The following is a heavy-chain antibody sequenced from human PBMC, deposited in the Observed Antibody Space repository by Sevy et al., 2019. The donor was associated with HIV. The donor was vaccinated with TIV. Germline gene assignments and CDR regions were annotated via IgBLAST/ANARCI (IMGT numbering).Heavy chain of an antibody. CDR3: AKDRGELLHSAFDY. J-gene: IGHJ4*02. CDR2: ISYDGRNNN. Sequence: GGSLRLSCAASGFTFSDYSMHWVRQAPGEGLEWVAVISYDGRNNNYNADSVKGRFTISRDNSKNTLYLKMNSLRVEDTAIYYCAKDRGELLHSAFDYWGQGTLVTVSS. D-gene: IGHD1-26*01. CDR1: GFTFSDYS. V-gene: IGHV3-30*04.